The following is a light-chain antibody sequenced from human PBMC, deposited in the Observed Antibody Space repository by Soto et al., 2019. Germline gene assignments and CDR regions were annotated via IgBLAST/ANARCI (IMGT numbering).Light chain of an antibody. Sequence: DIQMTQSPSTLSGSVGDRVTITCRASQTISSWLAWYQQKPGKAPKLLIYKASSLESGVQSRFGGSGSGTEFTLTIRSLQPDDFATYYCKQYNSYSRTFGQGTKVDI. J-gene: IGKJ1*01. CDR3: KQYNSYSRT. CDR2: KAS. V-gene: IGKV1-5*03. CDR1: QTISSW.